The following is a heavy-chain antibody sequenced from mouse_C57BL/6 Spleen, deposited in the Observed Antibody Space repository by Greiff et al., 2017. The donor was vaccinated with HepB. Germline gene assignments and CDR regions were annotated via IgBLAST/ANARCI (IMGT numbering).Heavy chain of an antibody. D-gene: IGHD1-1*01. CDR3: ARGRYYYGSSYDWYFDV. Sequence: QVQLKESGAELVKPGASVKMSCKASGYTFTTYPIEWMKQNHGKSLEWIGNFHPYNDDTKYNEKFKGKATLTVEKSSSTVYLELSRLTSDDSAVYYCARGRYYYGSSYDWYFDVWGTGTTVTVSS. J-gene: IGHJ1*03. CDR1: GYTFTTYP. V-gene: IGHV1-47*01. CDR2: FHPYNDDT.